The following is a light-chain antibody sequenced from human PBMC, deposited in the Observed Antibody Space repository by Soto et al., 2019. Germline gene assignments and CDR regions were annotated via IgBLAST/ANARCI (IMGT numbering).Light chain of an antibody. CDR3: NSYAGNYVWL. J-gene: IGLJ3*02. Sequence: QSALTQPPSASGSPGQSVTISCTGTSSDVGGYNYVSWYQQHPGKAPKLMIYEVSKRPSGVPDRFSGSKSGNTASLTVSGLQAEDEADYYCNSYAGNYVWLFGGGTKLTVL. CDR2: EVS. V-gene: IGLV2-8*01. CDR1: SSDVGGYNY.